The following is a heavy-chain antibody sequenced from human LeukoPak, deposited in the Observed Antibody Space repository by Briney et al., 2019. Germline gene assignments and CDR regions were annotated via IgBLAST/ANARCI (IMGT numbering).Heavy chain of an antibody. D-gene: IGHD1-26*01. J-gene: IGHJ4*02. V-gene: IGHV4-39*01. CDR3: ASRASGSYFFL. CDR2: IYYSGST. Sequence: SETLSLTCTVSGGSISSSSYYWGWIRQPPGKGLEWIGSIYYSGSTYYNPSLKSRVTISVDTSKNQFSLKLSSVTAADTAVYYCASRASGSYFFLWGQGTLVTVSS. CDR1: GGSISSSSYY.